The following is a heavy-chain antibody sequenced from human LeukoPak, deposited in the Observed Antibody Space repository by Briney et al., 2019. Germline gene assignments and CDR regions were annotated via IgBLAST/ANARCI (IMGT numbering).Heavy chain of an antibody. CDR1: GYTFSNFA. Sequence: GDSLRLSCEGSGYTFSNFAVNWVRQAPGKGLEWVAGISQDGTNKYFSHSVKGRFTVSRDNSKNTAYLQMNSLRSQDTAIHYCTKDDGPCGRTPFSVGLFDYWGPGALVTVSS. CDR3: TKDDGPCGRTPFSVGLFDY. CDR2: ISQDGTNK. V-gene: IGHV3-30*04. J-gene: IGHJ4*02. D-gene: IGHD6-25*01.